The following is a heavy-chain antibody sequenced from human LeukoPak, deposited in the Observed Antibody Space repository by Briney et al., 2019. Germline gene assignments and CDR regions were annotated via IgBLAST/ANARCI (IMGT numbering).Heavy chain of an antibody. Sequence: GGSLRLSCGASGFTFSNAWMTWVRQAPGKGLEWVGRIKSKTDGGTTYYAAPVKGRFSISRDDSKNTLYLQMNSLKTEDAAVYYCTTEEGSYYDFWSGYCGFDYWGQGTLVTVSS. V-gene: IGHV3-15*01. CDR3: TTEEGSYYDFWSGYCGFDY. D-gene: IGHD3-3*01. CDR1: GFTFSNAW. J-gene: IGHJ4*02. CDR2: IKSKTDGGTT.